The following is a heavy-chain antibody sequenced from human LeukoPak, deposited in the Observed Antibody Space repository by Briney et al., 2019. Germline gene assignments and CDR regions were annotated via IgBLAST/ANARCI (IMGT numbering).Heavy chain of an antibody. V-gene: IGHV3-7*01. D-gene: IGHD4-11*01. CDR3: ARAYSNPLFDY. Sequence: GGSLRLSCAASGFIFSNYAMHWVRQAPGKGLEWVANMNQDGAEKYYVDSVKGRFTISRDNAKNSLYLQMNSLRAEDTAVYYCARAYSNPLFDYWGQGTLVTVSS. J-gene: IGHJ4*02. CDR2: MNQDGAEK. CDR1: GFIFSNYA.